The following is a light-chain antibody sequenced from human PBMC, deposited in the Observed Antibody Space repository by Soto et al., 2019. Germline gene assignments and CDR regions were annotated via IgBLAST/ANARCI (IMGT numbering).Light chain of an antibody. Sequence: IRMTQCPSSVFGSXSDRVTISCRACQDIRKGVGGYQQKPGKAPNIXXYAASSLRTGGPSRFSGSGSGTHFTPTINSLQAEDSATYFGLQDYTYPWTFGQGTKVDIK. V-gene: IGKV1-6*02. CDR2: AAS. J-gene: IGKJ1*01. CDR3: LQDYTYPWT. CDR1: QDIRKG.